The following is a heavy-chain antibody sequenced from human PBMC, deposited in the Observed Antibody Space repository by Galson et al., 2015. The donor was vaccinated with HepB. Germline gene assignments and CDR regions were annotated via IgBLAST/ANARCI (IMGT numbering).Heavy chain of an antibody. Sequence: CAISGDSVSSNTVGWNWIRQSPSRGLEWLGRTYYRSKWSNDYAQSVQSRITINPDTSKNQISLQLNSVTPEDTAVYYCARSIHLGRGFDSWGQGTLSPSHQ. V-gene: IGHV6-1*01. CDR1: GDSVSSNTVG. J-gene: IGHJ4*02. D-gene: IGHD7-27*01. CDR3: ARSIHLGRGFDS. CDR2: TYYRSKWSN.